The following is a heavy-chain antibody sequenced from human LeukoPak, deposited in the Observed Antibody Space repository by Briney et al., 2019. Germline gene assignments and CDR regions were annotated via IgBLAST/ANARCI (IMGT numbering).Heavy chain of an antibody. Sequence: ASVKVSCKASGYTFTSYGISWVRQAPEQGLEWMGWISAYNGNTNYAQKLQGRVTMTTVTSTSTAYMELRSLRSDDTAVYYCARSKDYYDSSGYLPSDYWGQGTLVTVSS. CDR3: ARSKDYYDSSGYLPSDY. D-gene: IGHD3-22*01. CDR2: ISAYNGNT. V-gene: IGHV1-18*01. CDR1: GYTFTSYG. J-gene: IGHJ4*02.